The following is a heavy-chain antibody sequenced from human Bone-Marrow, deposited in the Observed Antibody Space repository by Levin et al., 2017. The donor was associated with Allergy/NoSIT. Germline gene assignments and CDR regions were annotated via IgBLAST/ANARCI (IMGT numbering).Heavy chain of an antibody. CDR1: GYTFTSYY. D-gene: IGHD3-10*01. Sequence: GASVKVSCKASGYTFTSYYMHWVRQAPGQGLEWMGIINPSGGSTSYAQKFQGRVTMTRDTSTSTVYMELSSLRSEDTAVYYCAGEPLYGSGSTSGAPPTSFDYWGQGTLVTVSS. J-gene: IGHJ4*02. CDR2: INPSGGST. V-gene: IGHV1-46*01. CDR3: AGEPLYGSGSTSGAPPTSFDY.